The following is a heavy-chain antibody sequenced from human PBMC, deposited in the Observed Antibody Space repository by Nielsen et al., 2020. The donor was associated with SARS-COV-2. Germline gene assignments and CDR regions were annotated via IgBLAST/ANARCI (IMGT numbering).Heavy chain of an antibody. D-gene: IGHD3-10*01. J-gene: IGHJ3*02. Sequence: GESLKISCAASGFTFSSYSMNWVRQAPGKGLEWVSSISSSSSYIYYADSVKGRFTISRDNAKNSLYLQMNSLRAEDTAVYYCARRDPSMVLGSIDIWGQGTMVTVSS. V-gene: IGHV3-21*01. CDR2: ISSSSSYI. CDR1: GFTFSSYS. CDR3: ARRDPSMVLGSIDI.